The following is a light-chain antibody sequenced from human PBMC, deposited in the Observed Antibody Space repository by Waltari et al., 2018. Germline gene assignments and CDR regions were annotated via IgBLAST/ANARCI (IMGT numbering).Light chain of an antibody. J-gene: IGKJ1*01. CDR2: EAS. Sequence: EVVMTQSPATLSVSHRERATLSCRASQSISINMVWYQQRPGQAPRLLIYEASMRATDIPARFSGSGSGTEFTLTISSVQSEDAAVYYCQQFNDWPRTFGQGTKVEIK. V-gene: IGKV3-15*01. CDR3: QQFNDWPRT. CDR1: QSISIN.